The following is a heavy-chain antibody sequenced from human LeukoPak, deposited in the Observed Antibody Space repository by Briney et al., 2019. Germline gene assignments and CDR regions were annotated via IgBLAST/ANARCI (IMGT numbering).Heavy chain of an antibody. CDR1: GGSISSYY. Sequence: SETLSLTCTVSGGSISSYYWSWIRQPPGKGLEWIGYIYYTGSTNYNPSLKSRVTISVDTSKNHFSLKLSSVTAADTAVYYCARDNEVAARSFDYWGQGTLVTVSS. D-gene: IGHD6-6*01. J-gene: IGHJ4*02. V-gene: IGHV4-59*12. CDR2: IYYTGST. CDR3: ARDNEVAARSFDY.